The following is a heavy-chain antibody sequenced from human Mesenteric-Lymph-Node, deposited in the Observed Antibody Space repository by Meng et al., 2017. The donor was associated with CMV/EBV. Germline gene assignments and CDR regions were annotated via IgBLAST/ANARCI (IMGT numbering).Heavy chain of an antibody. CDR2: INPDGSSA. V-gene: IGHV3-74*01. Sequence: GESLNISCAASGFIFNNYWIHWVRQAPGTGLVWVSRINPDGSSANHADSVKGRFTISRDNAKNSLYLQMNSLRAEDTALYYCAKGPSVAGLDYWGQGTLVTVSS. J-gene: IGHJ4*02. CDR3: AKGPSVAGLDY. D-gene: IGHD6-19*01. CDR1: GFIFNNYW.